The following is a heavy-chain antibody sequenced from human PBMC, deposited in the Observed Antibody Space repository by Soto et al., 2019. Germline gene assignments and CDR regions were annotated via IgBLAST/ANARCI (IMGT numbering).Heavy chain of an antibody. J-gene: IGHJ6*02. CDR2: MYNTGST. CDR3: ARDLWGYCGTDCYPLDV. Sequence: SETLSLTCTVSGGSISRSYWSWIRQPPGKGLEWIGYMYNTGSTVYNPSFKSRVTISVDTSKNQFSLKLNSVTAADTAVYYCARDLWGYCGTDCYPLDVWGQGTTVT. D-gene: IGHD2-21*02. V-gene: IGHV4-59*01. CDR1: GGSISRSY.